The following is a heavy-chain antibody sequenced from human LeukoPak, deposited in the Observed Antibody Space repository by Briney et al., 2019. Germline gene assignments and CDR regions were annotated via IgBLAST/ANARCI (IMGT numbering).Heavy chain of an antibody. CDR3: AKDLYYDILTGSDY. CDR2: ISSTGSNI. D-gene: IGHD3-9*01. V-gene: IGHV3-11*01. J-gene: IGHJ4*02. CDR1: GFTFSDYY. Sequence: PGGSLRLSCAASGFTFSDYYMSWIRQAPGKGLEWISYISSTGSNIYYADSVKGRFTISRDNAKNSLYLQMNSLRAEDTALYYCAKDLYYDILTGSDYWGQGTLVTVSS.